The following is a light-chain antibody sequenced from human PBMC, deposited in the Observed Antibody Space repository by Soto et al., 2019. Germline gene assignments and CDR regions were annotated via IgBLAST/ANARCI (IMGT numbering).Light chain of an antibody. CDR2: EVS. CDR3: SSKRTTASLV. Sequence: QSALTQPASVSGSPGQTSTISCTGTSSDVGAYNYVSWYQQHPGKAPKLMIYEVSNRPSGVSDRFSGSKSGNTASLTISGLQAADEAAYYCSSKRTTASLVFGTGTKVTVL. J-gene: IGLJ1*01. CDR1: SSDVGAYNY. V-gene: IGLV2-14*01.